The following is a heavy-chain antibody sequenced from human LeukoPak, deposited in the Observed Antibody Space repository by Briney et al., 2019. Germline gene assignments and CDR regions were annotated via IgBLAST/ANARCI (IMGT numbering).Heavy chain of an antibody. CDR3: ARRPGYSSSSPLTFDY. CDR1: GGSISSSSYY. D-gene: IGHD6-6*01. J-gene: IGHJ4*02. Sequence: KTSETLSLTCTVSGGSISSSSYYWGWIRQPPGKGLEWIGSIYYGGSTYYNPSLKSRVTISVDTSKNQFSLKLSSVTAADTAVYYCARRPGYSSSSPLTFDYWGQGTLVTVSS. V-gene: IGHV4-39*01. CDR2: IYYGGST.